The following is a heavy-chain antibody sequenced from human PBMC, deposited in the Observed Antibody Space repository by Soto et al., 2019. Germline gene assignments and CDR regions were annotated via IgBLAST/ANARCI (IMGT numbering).Heavy chain of an antibody. D-gene: IGHD3-22*01. CDR2: NSSSSSYI. CDR1: GFTFSNYY. Sequence: GGSLRLSCAASGFTFSNYYMTWIRQAPGKGLEWVSYNSSSSSYINYADSVRGRFTISRDNARNSLYLQMNSLRAEDTAVYYCARRPYYYDTSGSRYYYGMDVWGQGTTVTVSS. CDR3: ARRPYYYDTSGSRYYYGMDV. V-gene: IGHV3-11*03. J-gene: IGHJ6*02.